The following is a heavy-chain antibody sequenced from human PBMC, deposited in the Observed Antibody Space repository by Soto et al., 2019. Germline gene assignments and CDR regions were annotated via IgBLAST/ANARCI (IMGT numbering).Heavy chain of an antibody. J-gene: IGHJ4*02. Sequence: QVQLVESGGGVVQPGRSLRLSCAASGFTFSSYGMHWVRQAPGKGLEWVTVISYDGKVAYYADSVKGRFTISRDNSKNKLYLQMNSLRTEDTAMYYCAKEGPITNWYFDYWGQGTLVTVSS. D-gene: IGHD1-1*01. CDR1: GFTFSSYG. CDR3: AKEGPITNWYFDY. CDR2: ISYDGKVA. V-gene: IGHV3-30*18.